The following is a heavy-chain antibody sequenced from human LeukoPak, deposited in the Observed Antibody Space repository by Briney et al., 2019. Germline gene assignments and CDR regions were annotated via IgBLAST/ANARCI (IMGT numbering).Heavy chain of an antibody. J-gene: IGHJ4*02. D-gene: IGHD2-2*02. CDR1: GFTFSSYS. CDR2: ISSSSSYI. V-gene: IGHV3-21*01. CDR3: ARGIPAAIPYSSGWLTSNTDSDY. Sequence: PGGSLRLSCAASGFTFSSYSMNWVRQAPGKGPEWVSSISSSSSYIYYADSVKGRFTISRDNAKNSLYLQMNSLRAGDTAVYYCARGIPAAIPYSSGWLTSNTDSDYWGQGTLVTVSS.